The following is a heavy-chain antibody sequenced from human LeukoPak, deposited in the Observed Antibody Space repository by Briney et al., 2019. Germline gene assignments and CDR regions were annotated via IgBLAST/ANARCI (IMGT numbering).Heavy chain of an antibody. J-gene: IGHJ6*03. CDR3: ATRYCSGGSCPNYYYYYINV. V-gene: IGHV1-24*01. CDR1: GYTLTELS. Sequence: ASVKVSCKVSGYTLTELSMHWVRQAPGKGLEWMGGFDPEVGKTIYAQKFQGRVTMTEDTSTDTAYMELSSLRSEDTAVYYCATRYCSGGSCPNYYYYYINVWGKGTTVTISS. CDR2: FDPEVGKT. D-gene: IGHD2-15*01.